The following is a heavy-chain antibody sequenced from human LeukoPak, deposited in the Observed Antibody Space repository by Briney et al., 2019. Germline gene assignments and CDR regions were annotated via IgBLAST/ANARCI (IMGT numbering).Heavy chain of an antibody. CDR3: AKEVYDIWSGYYSPNFDY. CDR2: ISYDGSNK. CDR1: GFTFSSYG. Sequence: GGSLRLSCAASGFTFSSYGMHWVRQAPGKGLEWVTVISYDGSNKYYADFVKGRFTISRDNSKNTLYLQMNSLRAEDTAVYYCAKEVYDIWSGYYSPNFDYWGQGTLVTVSS. V-gene: IGHV3-30*18. D-gene: IGHD3-3*01. J-gene: IGHJ4*02.